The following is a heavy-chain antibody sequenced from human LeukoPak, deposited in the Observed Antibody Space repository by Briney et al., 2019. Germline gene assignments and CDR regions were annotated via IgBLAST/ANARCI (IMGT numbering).Heavy chain of an antibody. V-gene: IGHV4-39*01. J-gene: IGHJ3*02. D-gene: IGHD3-3*01. CDR3: ARHRYYDFWSGPADAFDI. Sequence: SRVTISVDTSKNQFSLKLSSVTAADTAVYYCARHRYYDFWSGPADAFDIWGQGTMVTVSS.